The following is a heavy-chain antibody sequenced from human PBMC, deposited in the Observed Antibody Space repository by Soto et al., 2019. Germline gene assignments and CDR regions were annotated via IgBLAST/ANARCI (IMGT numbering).Heavy chain of an antibody. Sequence: QVQLVQSGAEVKKPGASVKVSCKASGYTFTSYYMHWVRQAPGQGLEWMGIINPSGGSTSYAQKFQGRVTMTRDTSTSTGYMELSSLRSEDTAVYYCARDLAYCGGDCSSRSYGMDVWGKGTTVTVSS. CDR3: ARDLAYCGGDCSSRSYGMDV. CDR2: INPSGGST. D-gene: IGHD2-21*02. V-gene: IGHV1-46*01. CDR1: GYTFTSYY. J-gene: IGHJ6*04.